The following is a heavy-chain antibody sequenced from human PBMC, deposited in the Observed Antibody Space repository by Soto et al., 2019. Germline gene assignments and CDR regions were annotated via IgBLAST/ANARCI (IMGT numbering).Heavy chain of an antibody. CDR3: SIGSWSAETFDV. V-gene: IGHV1-69*02. CDR1: GGTFNTYT. Sequence: QVQLIQSGAEVKKPGSSVKVSCKAAGGTFNTYTLIWVRQAPGHGLEWMGRIIPMLTVTNSAQKFQGRLTLTVDKSTGTAFMELTSLRSDDTAVYYCSIGSWSAETFDVWGQGTMVTVSS. D-gene: IGHD2-2*01. J-gene: IGHJ3*01. CDR2: IIPMLTVT.